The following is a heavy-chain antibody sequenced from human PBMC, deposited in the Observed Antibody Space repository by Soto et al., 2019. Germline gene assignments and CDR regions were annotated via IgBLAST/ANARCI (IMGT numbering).Heavy chain of an antibody. D-gene: IGHD6-19*01. Sequence: QVQLVESGGGVVQPGRSLRLSCAASGFTFSSYGMHWVRQAPGKGLEWVAVIWYDGSNKYYADSVKGRFTISRDNSKNTLYLQMNSLSAEDTAVYYCARDPDDSSGWYGAFDYWGQGTLVTVSS. V-gene: IGHV3-33*01. CDR3: ARDPDDSSGWYGAFDY. CDR2: IWYDGSNK. CDR1: GFTFSSYG. J-gene: IGHJ4*02.